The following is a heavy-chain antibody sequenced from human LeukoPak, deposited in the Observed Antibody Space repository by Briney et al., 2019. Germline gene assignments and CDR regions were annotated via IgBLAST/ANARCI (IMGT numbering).Heavy chain of an antibody. Sequence: GRSLRLSCAASGFFFDDYGMHWVRQVPGKGLEWVSGVSWQSNTRKYADSVRGRFTISRDNAKNSLYLQMNSLKLEDTALYYCVKDRDFWSGLDVWGQGTMVTVS. D-gene: IGHD3-3*01. CDR3: VKDRDFWSGLDV. V-gene: IGHV3-9*01. CDR2: VSWQSNTR. J-gene: IGHJ6*02. CDR1: GFFFDDYG.